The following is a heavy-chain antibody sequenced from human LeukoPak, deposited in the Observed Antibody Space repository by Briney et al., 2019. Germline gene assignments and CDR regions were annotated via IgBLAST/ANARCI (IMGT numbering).Heavy chain of an antibody. CDR2: ISGSGGST. D-gene: IGHD6-19*01. Sequence: PGGSLRLSCAASGFTFSSYGMSWVRQAPGKGLEWVSAISGSGGSTYYAGSVKGRFTISRDNSKNTLYLQMNSLRAEDTAVYYCAKDGIAVATPSDYWGQGTLVTVSS. CDR1: GFTFSSYG. J-gene: IGHJ4*02. V-gene: IGHV3-23*01. CDR3: AKDGIAVATPSDY.